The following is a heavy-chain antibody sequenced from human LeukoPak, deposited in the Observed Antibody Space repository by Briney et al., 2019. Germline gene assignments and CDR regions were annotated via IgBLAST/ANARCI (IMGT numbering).Heavy chain of an antibody. D-gene: IGHD3-22*01. J-gene: IGHJ3*02. CDR1: GFSFSSYD. CDR2: IHMTGDT. CDR3: VRGRGYYDGRGYIKNVPFDI. Sequence: GGSLRLSCIASGFSFSSYDMHWVRQATGKGLECVSDIHMTGDTYYADSVKGRFTISRENAKISLYLQMNILRAGDTAVYYCVRGRGYYDGRGYIKNVPFDIWGQGTTVTVSS. V-gene: IGHV3-13*01.